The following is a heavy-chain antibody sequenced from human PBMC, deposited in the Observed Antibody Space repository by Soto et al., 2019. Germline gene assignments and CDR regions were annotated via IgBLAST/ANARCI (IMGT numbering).Heavy chain of an antibody. CDR2: IYYSGST. V-gene: IGHV4-30-4*01. J-gene: IGHJ4*02. CDR1: GGSISSGDYY. CDR3: ARAAHCDILTGYYYFDY. Sequence: PSETLSLTCTVSGGSISSGDYYWSWIRQPPGKGLEWIGYIYYSGSTYYNPSLKSRVTISVDTSKNQFSLKLSSVTAADTAVYYCARAAHCDILTGYYYFDYWGQGTLVTVSS. D-gene: IGHD3-9*01.